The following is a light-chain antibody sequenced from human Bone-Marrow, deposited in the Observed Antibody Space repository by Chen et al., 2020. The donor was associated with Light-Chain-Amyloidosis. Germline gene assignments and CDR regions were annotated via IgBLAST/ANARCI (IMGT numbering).Light chain of an antibody. CDR2: DAS. CDR1: ESISTW. Sequence: DIQLTQSPSTLSASVGDRVTITCRASESISTWLAWYQQKPGKAPKFLIYDASSLESGVPSRFSGSGSETEFTLTISSLQADDFATYVCQQYYTYPGTFGQGATVEV. CDR3: QQYYTYPGT. V-gene: IGKV1-5*01. J-gene: IGKJ1*01.